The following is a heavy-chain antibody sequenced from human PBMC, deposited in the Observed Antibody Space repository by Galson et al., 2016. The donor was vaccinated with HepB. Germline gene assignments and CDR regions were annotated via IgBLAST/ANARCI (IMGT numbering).Heavy chain of an antibody. Sequence: SARYYVDSVKGRFTISRDNAKNSLYLQMDSLKAEDTAVYYCARDVSPGYSGTYYDAFDVWGQGTMVTVSS. J-gene: IGHJ3*01. D-gene: IGHD1-26*01. CDR2: SAR. CDR3: ARDVSPGYSGTYYDAFDV. V-gene: IGHV3-7*01.